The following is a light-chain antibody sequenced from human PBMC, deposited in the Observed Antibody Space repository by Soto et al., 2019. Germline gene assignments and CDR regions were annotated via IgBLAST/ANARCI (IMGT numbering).Light chain of an antibody. CDR1: QSISTY. Sequence: DIQMTQSPSSLSASVGDRVTITCRASQSISTYLSWYQQKPGKVPKLLIYGASSLQTGVPSRFSGSGSGTEFIFTISSLQPEDFATYYCQQYHSSPTWTLGQGTKVDIK. CDR3: QQYHSSPTWT. V-gene: IGKV1-39*01. J-gene: IGKJ1*01. CDR2: GAS.